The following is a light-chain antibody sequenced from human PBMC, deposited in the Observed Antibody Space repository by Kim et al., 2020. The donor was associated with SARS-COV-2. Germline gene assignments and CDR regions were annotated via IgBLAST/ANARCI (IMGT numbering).Light chain of an antibody. CDR3: QQYNTN. V-gene: IGKV1-5*01. CDR2: DAS. CDR1: QSIYSS. Sequence: TLSSSVGDRVTITGRASQSIYSSLAWYQQKPGKAPKVLIYDASSLASGVPSRFSGSGSGTEFTLTISSLQPDDFATYYCQQYNTNFGGGTKVDIK. J-gene: IGKJ4*01.